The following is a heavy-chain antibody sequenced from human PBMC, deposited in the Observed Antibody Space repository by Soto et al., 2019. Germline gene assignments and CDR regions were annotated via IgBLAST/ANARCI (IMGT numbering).Heavy chain of an antibody. CDR3: AKEESAALDY. D-gene: IGHD6-13*01. J-gene: IGHJ4*02. CDR1: GFTFSSYG. CDR2: ISYDGSNK. V-gene: IGHV3-30*18. Sequence: GGSLRLSCAASGFTFSSYGMHWVRQAPGKGLEWVAVISYDGSNKYYADSVKGRFTISRDNSKNTLYLQMNSLRAEDTAVYYCAKEESAALDYWGQGTLVTVSS.